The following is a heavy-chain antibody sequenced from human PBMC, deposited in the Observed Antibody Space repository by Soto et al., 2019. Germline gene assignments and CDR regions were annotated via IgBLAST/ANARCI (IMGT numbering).Heavy chain of an antibody. CDR3: ATSNWFGP. CDR1: GGSISSSSYY. CDR2: IYYSGST. J-gene: IGHJ5*02. V-gene: IGHV4-39*01. Sequence: SETLTLTCTASGGSISSSSYYWGWIRQPPGKGLEWIGSIYYSGSTYYNPSLKSRVTISVDTSKNQFSLKLSSVTAADTAVYYCATSNWFGPWGQGTLVTVS.